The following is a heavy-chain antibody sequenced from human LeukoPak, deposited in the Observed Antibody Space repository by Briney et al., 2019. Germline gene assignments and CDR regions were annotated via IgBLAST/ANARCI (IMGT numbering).Heavy chain of an antibody. V-gene: IGHV3-9*01. D-gene: IGHD6-19*01. CDR2: ISWNSGYI. CDR1: GFTFNDYA. CDR3: AKVRGTYSSGFFFDS. J-gene: IGHJ4*02. Sequence: GGSLRLSCAASGFTFNDYAMHWVRQPPGKGLEWLSIISWNSGYIGYADSVKGRFTVSRDNTEDSVYSQMNSLRPEDTAFYFCAKVRGTYSSGFFFDSWGQGTLVTVSS.